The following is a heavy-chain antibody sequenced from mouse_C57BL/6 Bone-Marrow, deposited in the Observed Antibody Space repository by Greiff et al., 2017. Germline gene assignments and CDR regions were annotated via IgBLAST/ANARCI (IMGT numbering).Heavy chain of an antibody. J-gene: IGHJ2*01. CDR3: AGGGYFDY. CDR1: GYSITSGYY. CDR2: ISYDGSN. V-gene: IGHV3-6*01. Sequence: VQLKESGPGLVKPSQSLSLTCSVTGYSITSGYYWNWIRQFPGNKLEWMGYISYDGSNNYNPSLKNRISITRDTSKNQFFLKLNSVTTEDTATYYCAGGGYFDYWGQGTTLTVSS.